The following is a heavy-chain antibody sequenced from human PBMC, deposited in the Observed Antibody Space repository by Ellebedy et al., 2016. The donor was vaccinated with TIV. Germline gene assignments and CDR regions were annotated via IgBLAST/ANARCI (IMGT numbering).Heavy chain of an antibody. D-gene: IGHD3-3*01. J-gene: IGHJ6*03. V-gene: IGHV4-34*01. CDR2: INHSGST. Sequence: SETLSLTXAVYGGSFSGYYWSWIRQPPGKGLEWIGEINHSGSTNYNPSLKSRVTISVDTSKNQFSLKLSSVTAADTAVYYCAREKPTYYDFWSGYSPYYYYYMDVWGKGTTVTVSS. CDR3: AREKPTYYDFWSGYSPYYYYYMDV. CDR1: GGSFSGYY.